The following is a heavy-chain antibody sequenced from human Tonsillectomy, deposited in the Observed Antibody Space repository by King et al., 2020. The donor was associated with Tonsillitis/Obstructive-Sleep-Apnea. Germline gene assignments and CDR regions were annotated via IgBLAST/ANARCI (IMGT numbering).Heavy chain of an antibody. CDR1: GYSFTSYW. V-gene: IGHV5-51*03. J-gene: IGHJ4*02. CDR2: IYPGDSDT. D-gene: IGHD3-22*01. CDR3: ARPRYYYDSSGYYSAIDY. Sequence: VQLVESGAEVKQPGESLKISCKGSGYSFTSYWIGWVRQMPGKGLEWMGIIYPGDSDTRYSPSFQGQVTISADKSISTAYLQWSSLKASDTAMYYCARPRYYYDSSGYYSAIDYWGQGTLVTVSS.